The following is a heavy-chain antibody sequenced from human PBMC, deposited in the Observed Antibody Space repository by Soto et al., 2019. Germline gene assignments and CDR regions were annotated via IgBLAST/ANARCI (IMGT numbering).Heavy chain of an antibody. J-gene: IGHJ4*02. CDR2: IYYSGST. Sequence: SETLSLTCTVSGGSISSSSYYWGWIRQPPGKGLEWIGSIYYSGSTYYNPSLKSRVTISVDTSKNQFSLKLSSVTAADTAVYYCASRGVTVTTIFDYWGQGTLVTVSS. D-gene: IGHD4-17*01. CDR1: GGSISSSSYY. CDR3: ASRGVTVTTIFDY. V-gene: IGHV4-39*01.